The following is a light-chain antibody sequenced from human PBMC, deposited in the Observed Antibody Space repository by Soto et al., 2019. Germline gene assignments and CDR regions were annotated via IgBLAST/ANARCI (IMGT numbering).Light chain of an antibody. CDR1: QTVDSRY. V-gene: IGKV3-20*01. Sequence: EIVLTQSPGTLSLSPGERATLSCRASQTVDSRYLAWYQQKPGQAPGVLIYGSDIRAAGVPDRFSGSRSGRDFTLTMSRLEREEFAVYYGEDYGNSPLAFGVGTKVEIK. CDR2: GSD. J-gene: IGKJ4*01. CDR3: EDYGNSPLA.